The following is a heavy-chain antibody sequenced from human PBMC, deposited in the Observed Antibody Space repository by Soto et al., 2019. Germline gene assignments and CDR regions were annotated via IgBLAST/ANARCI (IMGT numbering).Heavy chain of an antibody. CDR1: GFIFSSYA. Sequence: ELPLLESGGGLVQPGGSLRLSCAASGFIFSSYAMSWVRQAPGKGLEWVSAISGSGGSTYYADSVKGRFTISRDNSKNTLYLQMNSLRAEDTAVYYCAIEKISTSCCNWFDPWGQGTLVTVSS. V-gene: IGHV3-23*01. J-gene: IGHJ5*02. CDR3: AIEKISTSCCNWFDP. CDR2: ISGSGGST. D-gene: IGHD2-2*01.